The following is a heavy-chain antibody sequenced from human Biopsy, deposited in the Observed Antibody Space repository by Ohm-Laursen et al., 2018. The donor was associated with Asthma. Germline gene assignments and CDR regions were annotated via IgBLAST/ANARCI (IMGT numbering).Heavy chain of an antibody. D-gene: IGHD1-7*01. V-gene: IGHV1-69*13. Sequence: ASVKVSCKASGGTFSSYAIGWVRQAPGQGLEWMGGIIPIFGTANYAQKFQGRVTITADESTSTACMELSSLRSEDTAVYYCARDPHNSYLASLRTKFNYYYYGMDVWGQGTTVTVSS. CDR2: IIPIFGTA. CDR1: GGTFSSYA. CDR3: ARDPHNSYLASLRTKFNYYYYGMDV. J-gene: IGHJ6*02.